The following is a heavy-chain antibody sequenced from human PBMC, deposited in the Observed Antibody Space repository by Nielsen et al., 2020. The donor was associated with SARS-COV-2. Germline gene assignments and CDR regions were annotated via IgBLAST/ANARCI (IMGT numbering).Heavy chain of an antibody. D-gene: IGHD3-10*01. Sequence: GGSLRLSCAASGFTVSSNYMSWVRQAPGKGLEWVSVIYSGGSTYYADSVKGRFTISRHNSKNTLYLQMNSLRAEDTAVYYCARLSDYYGSGKNWFDPWGQGTLVTVSS. CDR2: IYSGGST. V-gene: IGHV3-53*04. CDR1: GFTVSSNY. CDR3: ARLSDYYGSGKNWFDP. J-gene: IGHJ5*02.